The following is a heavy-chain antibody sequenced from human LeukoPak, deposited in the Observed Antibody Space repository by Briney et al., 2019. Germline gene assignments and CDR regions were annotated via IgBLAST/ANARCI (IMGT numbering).Heavy chain of an antibody. V-gene: IGHV1-2*02. CDR3: ARGTNWNYLYY. Sequence: ASVKVSCKASAYRFIGSYLHWVRQAPGQGLEWMGWINPNTGDTGYAEKFQGRVTMTRDTSMSTAYMELSGLRSDDTAVYYCARGTNWNYLYYWGQGTLVTVSS. CDR1: AYRFIGSY. D-gene: IGHD1-1*01. CDR2: INPNTGDT. J-gene: IGHJ4*02.